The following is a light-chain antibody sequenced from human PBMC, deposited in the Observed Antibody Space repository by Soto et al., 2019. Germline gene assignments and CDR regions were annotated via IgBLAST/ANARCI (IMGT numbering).Light chain of an antibody. Sequence: IVLTNSPVILSFSAWQRSTISCRSSQSVSSYLAWYQQRPGQAPRLLIFDASTRATGIPARFSGSGSGTDFTLTISSLEPEDFAVYYCQHRSIWPVSFGQGTRLEIK. CDR3: QHRSIWPVS. V-gene: IGKV3-11*01. CDR2: DAS. CDR1: QSVSSY. J-gene: IGKJ5*01.